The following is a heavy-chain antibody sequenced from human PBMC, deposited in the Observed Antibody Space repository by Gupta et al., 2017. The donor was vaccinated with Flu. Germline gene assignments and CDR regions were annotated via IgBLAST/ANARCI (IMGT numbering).Heavy chain of an antibody. Sequence: QVQLVQSGAEVKKPGSSVQVSCKASGGTFSSYTISWVRQAPGQGLEWMGGIIPLFGTANYAQKFQGRVTITADKSTSTAHMELSSLRSEDTAVYYCARVASGSSWYIDYWGQGTLVTVSS. V-gene: IGHV1-69*06. CDR3: ARVASGSSWYIDY. J-gene: IGHJ4*02. CDR2: IIPLFGTA. D-gene: IGHD6-13*01. CDR1: GGTFSSYT.